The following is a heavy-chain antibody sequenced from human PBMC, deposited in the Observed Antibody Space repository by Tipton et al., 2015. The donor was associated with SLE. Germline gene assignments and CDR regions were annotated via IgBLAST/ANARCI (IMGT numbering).Heavy chain of an antibody. J-gene: IGHJ5*02. CDR2: IHTSGST. Sequence: TPSLTCTVSGASISSYYWSWIRQFPGKGLEWIGYIHTSGSTNYNPPLKSRVTISVDTSKNQFSLKLSSVTAADTAVYYCASGAYGSGSNYFGGWFDPWGQGTLVTVSS. V-gene: IGHV4-4*08. CDR3: ASGAYGSGSNYFGGWFDP. D-gene: IGHD3-10*01. CDR1: GASISSYY.